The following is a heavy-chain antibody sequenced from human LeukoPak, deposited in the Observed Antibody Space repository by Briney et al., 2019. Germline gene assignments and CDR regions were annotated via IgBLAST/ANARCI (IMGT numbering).Heavy chain of an antibody. CDR1: GFTFSSYW. Sequence: GWSLRLSCAASGFTFSSYWMFWVRQGPGKGLVWVSRINSDGSYTAYADSVRGRFSISRDNAKNTLYLQMNSLRAEDTAVYYCVRGLGDYWGQGTLVTVSS. J-gene: IGHJ4*02. V-gene: IGHV3-74*01. CDR3: VRGLGDY. CDR2: INSDGSYT. D-gene: IGHD4-11*01.